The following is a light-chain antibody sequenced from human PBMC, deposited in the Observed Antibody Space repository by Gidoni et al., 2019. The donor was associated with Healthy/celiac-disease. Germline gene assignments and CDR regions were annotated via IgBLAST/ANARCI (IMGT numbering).Light chain of an antibody. Sequence: DIQMTQSPSSLSASVGDRVTITCLASQSISSYLNWYQQKPGKAPKLLIYAASSLQSGVPSRFSGSGSGTDFTLTISSLQPEDFATYYCQQSDSTSLTFGQGTRLEIK. V-gene: IGKV1-39*01. CDR2: AAS. CDR3: QQSDSTSLT. J-gene: IGKJ5*01. CDR1: QSISSY.